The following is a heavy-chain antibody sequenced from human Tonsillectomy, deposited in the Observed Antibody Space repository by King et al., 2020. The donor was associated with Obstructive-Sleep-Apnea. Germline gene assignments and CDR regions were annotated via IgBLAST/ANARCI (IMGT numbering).Heavy chain of an antibody. CDR2: INHSGST. Sequence: VQLQQWGAGLLKPSETLSLTCAVYGGSFSGYYWSWIRQPPGKGLEWIGEINHSGSTNYNPSLKSRVTISVDTSKNQFSLKLSSVTAADTAVYYCARGNEYGAFDIWGQGTMVTVSS. CDR1: GGSFSGYY. V-gene: IGHV4-34*01. CDR3: ARGNEYGAFDI. D-gene: IGHD4-17*01. J-gene: IGHJ3*02.